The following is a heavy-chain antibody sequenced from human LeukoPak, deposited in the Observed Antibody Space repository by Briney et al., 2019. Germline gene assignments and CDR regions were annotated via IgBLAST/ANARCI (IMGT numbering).Heavy chain of an antibody. CDR2: IYYSGST. V-gene: IGHV4-59*08. J-gene: IGHJ4*02. CDR3: ARAVAGHLDY. D-gene: IGHD6-19*01. Sequence: PSETLSLTCTVSGGSISSYYWSWIRQPPGKGLEWIGYIYYSGSTNYNPSLKGRVTISVDTSKNQFSLKVSSVTAADTAVYYCARAVAGHLDYWGQGTLVTVSS. CDR1: GGSISSYY.